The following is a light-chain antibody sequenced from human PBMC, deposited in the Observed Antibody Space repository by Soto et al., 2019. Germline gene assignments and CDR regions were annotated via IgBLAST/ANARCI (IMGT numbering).Light chain of an antibody. CDR2: LNSDGSH. CDR1: SGHSSYA. J-gene: IGLJ2*01. V-gene: IGLV4-69*01. CDR3: QTWGSGIRVV. Sequence: QLVLTQSPSASASLGASVKLTCTLSSGHSSYAIAWHQQQPEKGPRYLMKLNSDGSHSKGDGIPDRFSGSSSGAERYLTISSLQSEDEADYYCQTWGSGIRVVFGGATKVTVL.